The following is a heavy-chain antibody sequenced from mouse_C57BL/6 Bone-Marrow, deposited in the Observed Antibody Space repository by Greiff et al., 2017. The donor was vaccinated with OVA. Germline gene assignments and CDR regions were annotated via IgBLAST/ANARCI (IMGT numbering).Heavy chain of an antibody. CDR2: IWSDGST. D-gene: IGHD2-2*01. CDR1: GFSLTSYG. Sequence: QVTLKESGPGLVAPSQSLSITCTVSGFSLTSYGVHWVRQPPGKGLEWLVVIWSDGSTTYNSALKSRLSISKDNSKSQVFLKMNSLQTDDTAMYYCARHVGLRQEDAMDYWGQGTSVTVSS. V-gene: IGHV2-6-1*01. CDR3: ARHVGLRQEDAMDY. J-gene: IGHJ4*01.